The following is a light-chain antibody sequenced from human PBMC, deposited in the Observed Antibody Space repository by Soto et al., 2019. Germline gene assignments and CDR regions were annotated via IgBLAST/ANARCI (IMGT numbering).Light chain of an antibody. CDR2: DAS. Sequence: ENVLKKCASALSLYPGERATLSCRASQSVSTYLAWYQQKPGQAPRLLIYDASNRATGIPARFSGSGSGTDFTLANSSLEPEEYAVYNALPRGNWLGFGGGTKVDIK. CDR3: LPRGNWLG. V-gene: IGKV3-11*01. J-gene: IGKJ4*01. CDR1: QSVSTY.